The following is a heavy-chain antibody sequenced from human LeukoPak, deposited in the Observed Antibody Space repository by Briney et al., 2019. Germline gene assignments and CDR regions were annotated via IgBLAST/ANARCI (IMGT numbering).Heavy chain of an antibody. CDR3: ARGGYCSSTSCRSMRLPSNRRYYFDY. CDR1: GYTFTSYY. Sequence: ASVKVSCKASGYTFTSYYMHWVRQAPGQGLEWMGWISAYNGNTNYAQKLQGRVTMTTDTSTSTAYMELRSLRSEDTAVYYCARGGYCSSTSCRSMRLPSNRRYYFDYWGQGTLVTVSS. V-gene: IGHV1-18*04. CDR2: ISAYNGNT. J-gene: IGHJ4*02. D-gene: IGHD2-2*01.